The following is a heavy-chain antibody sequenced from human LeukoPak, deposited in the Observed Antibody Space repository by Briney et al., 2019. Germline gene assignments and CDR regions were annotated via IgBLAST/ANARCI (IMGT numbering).Heavy chain of an antibody. V-gene: IGHV4-59*01. D-gene: IGHD1-1*01. CDR2: IYYSGST. J-gene: IGHJ2*01. Sequence: SETLSLTCTVSGGSISSYYWSWIRQPPGKGLEWIGYIYYSGSTNYNPSLKSRVTISVDTSKNQFSLKLSSVTAADTAVYYCARADDESGYWYFDLWGRGTLVTVSS. CDR3: ARADDESGYWYFDL. CDR1: GGSISSYY.